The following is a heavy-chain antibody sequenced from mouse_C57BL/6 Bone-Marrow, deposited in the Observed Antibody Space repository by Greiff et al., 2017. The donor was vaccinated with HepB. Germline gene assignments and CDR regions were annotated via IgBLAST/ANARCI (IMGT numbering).Heavy chain of an antibody. V-gene: IGHV10-3*01. CDR1: GFTFNTYA. Sequence: DVHLVESGGGLVQPKGSLKLSCAASGFTFNTYAMHWVRQAPGKGLEWVARIRSKSSNYATYYADSVKDRFTISRDDSQSMLYLQMNNLKTEDTAMYYCVREYYYGSPHYYAMDYWGQGTSVTVSS. CDR2: IRSKSSNYAT. J-gene: IGHJ4*01. D-gene: IGHD1-1*01. CDR3: VREYYYGSPHYYAMDY.